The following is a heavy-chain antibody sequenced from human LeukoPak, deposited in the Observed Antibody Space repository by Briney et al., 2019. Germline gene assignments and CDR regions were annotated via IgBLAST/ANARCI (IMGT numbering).Heavy chain of an antibody. CDR1: GGSISSGDNS. CDR3: ASSAWQWLVPYYYYGMDV. J-gene: IGHJ6*02. V-gene: IGHV4-30-2*01. Sequence: SQTLSLTCAVSGGSISSGDNSWSWIRQPPGKGLEWIGYIYQSGSPYYNPSLKSRVIISVDRSKNQFSLKVNSVTAADTAVYYCASSAWQWLVPYYYYGMDVWGQGTTVTVSS. D-gene: IGHD6-19*01. CDR2: IYQSGSP.